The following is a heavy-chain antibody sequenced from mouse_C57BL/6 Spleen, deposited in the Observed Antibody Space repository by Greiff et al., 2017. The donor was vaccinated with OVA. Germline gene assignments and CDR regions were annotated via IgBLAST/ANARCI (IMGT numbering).Heavy chain of an antibody. V-gene: IGHV1-85*01. CDR2: IYPRDGST. Sequence: VQLQESGPELVKPGASVKLSCKASGYTFTSYDINWVKQRPGQGLEWIGGIYPRDGSTKYNAKFKGKATLTVDTSSSTAYMELHSLASEDSAVYFCARSGWDADYFDCWGQGTTLTVSS. CDR3: ARSGWDADYFDC. CDR1: GYTFTSYD. D-gene: IGHD4-1*01. J-gene: IGHJ2*01.